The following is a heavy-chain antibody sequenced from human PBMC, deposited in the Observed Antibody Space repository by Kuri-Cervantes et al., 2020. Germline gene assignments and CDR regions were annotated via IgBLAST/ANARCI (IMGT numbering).Heavy chain of an antibody. J-gene: IGHJ4*02. CDR1: GFTFSSYS. Sequence: LSLTCAASGFTFSSYSMNWVRQAPGKGLEWVSSISSSSSYIYYADSVKGRFTISRDNAKNSLYLQMNSLRAEDTAVYYCATGDGYNYDVSWSFDYWGQGTLVTVSS. CDR2: ISSSSSYI. CDR3: ATGDGYNYDVSWSFDY. V-gene: IGHV3-21*01. D-gene: IGHD5-24*01.